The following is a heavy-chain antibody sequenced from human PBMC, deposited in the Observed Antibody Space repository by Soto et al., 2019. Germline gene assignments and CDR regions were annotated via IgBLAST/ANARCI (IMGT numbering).Heavy chain of an antibody. Sequence: SETLSLTCTVSGGSISSSSYYWGWIRQPPGKGLEWIGSIYYSGSTYYNPSLKSRVTISVDTSKNQFSLKLSSVTAADTAVYYCARLIDSSGWYETRYDYWGQGTLVTVSS. CDR2: IYYSGST. V-gene: IGHV4-39*01. CDR1: GGSISSSSYY. J-gene: IGHJ4*02. CDR3: ARLIDSSGWYETRYDY. D-gene: IGHD6-19*01.